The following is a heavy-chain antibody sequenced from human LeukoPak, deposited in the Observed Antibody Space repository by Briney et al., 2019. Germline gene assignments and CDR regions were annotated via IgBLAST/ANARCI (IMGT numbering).Heavy chain of an antibody. CDR1: GFTFSSYA. Sequence: GGSLRLSCAASGFTFSSYAMSWVRQAPGKGLEWVSGISGSGGGSYYADSVKGRFTISRDNSKNTLYLQMNSLRAEDTAVYYCAKLCSGGSCYSVLDWGQGTLVTVFS. J-gene: IGHJ4*02. CDR2: ISGSGGGS. CDR3: AKLCSGGSCYSVLD. V-gene: IGHV3-23*01. D-gene: IGHD2-15*01.